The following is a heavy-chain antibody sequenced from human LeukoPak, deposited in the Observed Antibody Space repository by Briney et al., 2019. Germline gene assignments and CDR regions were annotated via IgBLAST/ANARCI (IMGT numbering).Heavy chain of an antibody. J-gene: IGHJ4*02. V-gene: IGHV3-23*01. CDR1: GFPFSSYA. D-gene: IGHD3-16*01. CDR3: AKGYYDYVWGSYYFDY. Sequence: GGSLRLSCAASGFPFSSYAMSWVRRAPGKGLEGVSAFSGSGGSSYYADSVKGRFTISRDNSRDTLYLQMNSLRAEDTAVYYCAKGYYDYVWGSYYFDYWGQGTLVTVSS. CDR2: FSGSGGSS.